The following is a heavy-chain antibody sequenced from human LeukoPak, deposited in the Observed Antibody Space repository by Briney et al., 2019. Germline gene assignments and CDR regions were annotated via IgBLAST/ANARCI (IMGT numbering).Heavy chain of an antibody. V-gene: IGHV1-18*01. CDR1: GYTFTSYG. CDR2: ISAYNGNT. Sequence: ASVNVSCKASGYTFTSYGISWVRQAPGQGLEWMGWISAYNGNTNYAQKLQGRVTMTTDTSTSTAYMELRSLGSDDTAVYYCASAPPTAEDSSGYHDAFDIWGQGTMVTVSS. D-gene: IGHD3-22*01. CDR3: ASAPPTAEDSSGYHDAFDI. J-gene: IGHJ3*02.